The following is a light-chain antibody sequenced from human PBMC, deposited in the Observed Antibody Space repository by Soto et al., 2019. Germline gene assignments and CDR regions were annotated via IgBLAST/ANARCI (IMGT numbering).Light chain of an antibody. CDR2: KAS. J-gene: IGKJ1*01. V-gene: IGKV1-5*03. Sequence: DIQMTQSPSTLSSSVGDRVTITCRASQSISSWLAWYQQKPGKAPKLLIYKASSLESGVPSRFSSSGSGTEFTLTISSLQPDDFATYYCQQYDRYWTFGQGTKVDI. CDR1: QSISSW. CDR3: QQYDRYWT.